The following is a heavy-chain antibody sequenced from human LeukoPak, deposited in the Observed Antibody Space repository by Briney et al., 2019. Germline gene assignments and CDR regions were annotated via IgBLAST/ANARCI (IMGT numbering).Heavy chain of an antibody. CDR1: GFTFSSYG. J-gene: IGHJ6*03. CDR3: ATQDPVVTSHRKAYYYMDV. D-gene: IGHD4-23*01. Sequence: PGGSLRLSCAASGFTFSSYGMHWVRQAPGKGLEWVAFIRYDGSNKYYADSVKGRFTISRDNSKNTLYLQMNSLRAEDTAVYYCATQDPVVTSHRKAYYYMDVWGKGTTVTISS. V-gene: IGHV3-30*02. CDR2: IRYDGSNK.